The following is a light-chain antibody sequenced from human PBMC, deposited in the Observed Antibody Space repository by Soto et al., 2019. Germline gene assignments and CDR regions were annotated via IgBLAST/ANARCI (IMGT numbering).Light chain of an antibody. Sequence: EIVLTQSPATLSLSPGERATLSCRASQSVSSYLAWYQQKPGQAPRLLIYDASNRATGIPARFSGSGSGTDLPLPISSLAPEDFAVYYCQQRSNWPLTFGGGSKVEIK. CDR3: QQRSNWPLT. V-gene: IGKV3-11*01. J-gene: IGKJ4*01. CDR2: DAS. CDR1: QSVSSY.